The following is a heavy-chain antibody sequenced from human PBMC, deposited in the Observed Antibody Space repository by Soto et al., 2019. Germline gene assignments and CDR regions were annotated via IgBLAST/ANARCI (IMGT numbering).Heavy chain of an antibody. J-gene: IGHJ6*02. CDR1: GFTFSSYG. D-gene: IGHD6-19*01. CDR3: AKDRLDYYGMAV. V-gene: IGHV3-30*18. CDR2: ISYDGSNK. Sequence: QVQLVESGGGVVQPGRSLRLSCAASGFTFSSYGMHWVRQAPGKGLEWVAVISYDGSNKYYADSVKGRFTISRDNSKNTLYLQMNSLRAEDTAVYYCAKDRLDYYGMAVWGQGTTVTVSS.